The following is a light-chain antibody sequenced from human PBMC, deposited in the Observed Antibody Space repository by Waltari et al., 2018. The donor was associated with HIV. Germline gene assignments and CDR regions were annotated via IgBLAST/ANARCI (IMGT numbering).Light chain of an antibody. CDR2: KAS. V-gene: IGKV1-5*03. J-gene: IGKJ2*01. CDR1: QSISSW. Sequence: DIQMTQSPATLSASVGDRVTITCRASQSISSWLAWYQQKPGKAPKLLIYKASSLESGVPSRFSGSGSGTEFTLTISSLQPDDFATYYCQQYNTYPYTFGQGTKLEIK. CDR3: QQYNTYPYT.